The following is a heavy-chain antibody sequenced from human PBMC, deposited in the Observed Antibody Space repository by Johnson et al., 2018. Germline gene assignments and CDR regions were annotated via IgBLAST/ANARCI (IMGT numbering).Heavy chain of an antibody. CDR3: AKESGYLYGLDV. CDR1: TFTFDDYT. D-gene: IGHD3-3*01. Sequence: VQLVESGGLVIQPGGSLRLSCEASTFTFDDYTMHWVRQAPGKGLEWVSLISWHVTYYADSVQGRFTISRDNSKNSLYLQMNSLITEYTALYYCAKESGYLYGLDVWGQGTTVSVSS. J-gene: IGHJ6*02. CDR2: ISWHVT. V-gene: IGHV3-43*01.